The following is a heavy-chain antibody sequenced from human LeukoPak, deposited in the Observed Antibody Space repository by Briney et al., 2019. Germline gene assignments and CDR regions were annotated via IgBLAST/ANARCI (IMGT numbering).Heavy chain of an antibody. CDR2: IYSGGST. D-gene: IGHD2-2*01. CDR1: GFTVSSNY. V-gene: IGHV3-53*01. Sequence: GGSLRLSCAASGFTVSSNYMSWVRQAPGKGLEWVSVIYSGGSTYYADSVKGRFTISRDDSKNTLYLQMSSLRAEDTALYYCARIGHDLYQTFDSWGHGTLITVSS. J-gene: IGHJ5*01. CDR3: ARIGHDLYQTFDS.